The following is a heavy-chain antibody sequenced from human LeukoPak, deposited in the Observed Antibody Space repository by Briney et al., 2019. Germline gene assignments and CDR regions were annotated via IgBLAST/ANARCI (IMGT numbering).Heavy chain of an antibody. D-gene: IGHD3-16*01. CDR3: ARGMGSRGEKRRVIDY. V-gene: IGHV1-8*01. CDR2: MNPNSGNT. J-gene: IGHJ4*02. Sequence: ASVKVSCKASGYTFTSYDINWVRQATGQGLEWMGWMNPNSGNTGYAQKFQGRVTMTRNTSISTAYMELSSLRSEDTAVYYCARGMGSRGEKRRVIDYWGQGTLVTVSS. CDR1: GYTFTSYD.